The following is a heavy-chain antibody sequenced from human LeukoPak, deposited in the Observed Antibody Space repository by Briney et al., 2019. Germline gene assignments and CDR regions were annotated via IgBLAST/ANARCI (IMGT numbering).Heavy chain of an antibody. CDR1: GGSISSYY. Sequence: SETLSLTCTVSGGSISSYYWSWIRQPAGKGLEWIGRIYTSGSTNYNPSLKSRVTMSVDTSKNQFSLKLSSVTAADTAVYYCARDHAVVVVPAAIVGGTDWFDPWGQGTLVTVSS. CDR2: IYTSGST. J-gene: IGHJ5*02. D-gene: IGHD2-2*02. V-gene: IGHV4-4*07. CDR3: ARDHAVVVVPAAIVGGTDWFDP.